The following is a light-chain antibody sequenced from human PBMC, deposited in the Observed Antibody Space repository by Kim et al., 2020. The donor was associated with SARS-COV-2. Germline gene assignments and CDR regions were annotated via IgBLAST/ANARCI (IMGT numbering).Light chain of an antibody. CDR2: KDN. CDR1: ALSRQY. CDR3: QSEDSSGTYHVV. J-gene: IGLJ2*01. V-gene: IGLV3-25*03. Sequence: PGQKAKRTGCGDALSRQYTDWHQQKSGQAPVGVRYKDNRRRAGIPERCSASRAGTIVTLTISGVQTEDEADYYCQSEDSSGTYHVVFGGGTQLTVL.